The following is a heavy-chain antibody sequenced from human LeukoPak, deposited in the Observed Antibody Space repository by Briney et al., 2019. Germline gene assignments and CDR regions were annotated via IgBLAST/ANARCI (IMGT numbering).Heavy chain of an antibody. CDR3: ARGRTGTTFSWFDP. CDR1: GYSISSGYY. Sequence: PSETLSLTCTVSGYSISSGYYWGWIRQPPGKGLEWIGSIYHSGSTYYNPSLKSRVTISVDTSKNQFSLKLSSVTAADTAVYYCARGRTGTTFSWFDPWGQGTLVTVSS. D-gene: IGHD1-7*01. V-gene: IGHV4-38-2*02. CDR2: IYHSGST. J-gene: IGHJ5*02.